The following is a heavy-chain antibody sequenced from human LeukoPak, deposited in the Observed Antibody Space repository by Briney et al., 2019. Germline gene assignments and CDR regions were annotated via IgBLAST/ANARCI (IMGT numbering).Heavy chain of an antibody. V-gene: IGHV4-34*01. CDR1: GGSFSGYY. D-gene: IGHD2-2*01. Sequence: SETLSLTCAVYGGSFSGYYWSWIRQPPGKGLEWIGEINHSGSTNYNPSLKSRVTTSVDTSKSQFSLKLSTVTAADTAVYYCARGRLGGYGYCSSTSCYAMPHFDYWGQGTLVTVSS. CDR3: ARGRLGGYGYCSSTSCYAMPHFDY. J-gene: IGHJ4*02. CDR2: INHSGST.